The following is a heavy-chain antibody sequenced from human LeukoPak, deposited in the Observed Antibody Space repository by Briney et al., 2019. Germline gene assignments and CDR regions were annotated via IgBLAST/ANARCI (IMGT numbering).Heavy chain of an antibody. CDR2: ITSSSSFI. CDR3: ARAYPYSSSWYGAYFDY. Sequence: GSLRLSCAASGFTFSSYSMNWVRQAPGKGLEWVSSITSSSSFIYYADSVRGRFSISRDNAKNSLYLQMNSLRAEDTAVYYCARAYPYSSSWYGAYFDYWGQGTLVTVSS. J-gene: IGHJ4*02. D-gene: IGHD6-13*01. CDR1: GFTFSSYS. V-gene: IGHV3-21*01.